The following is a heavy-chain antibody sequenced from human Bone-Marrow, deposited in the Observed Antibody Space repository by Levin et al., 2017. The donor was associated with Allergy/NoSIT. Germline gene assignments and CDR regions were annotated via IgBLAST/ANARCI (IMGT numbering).Heavy chain of an antibody. D-gene: IGHD3-10*01. Sequence: GGSLRLSCQSSGYSFTKDWIAWVSLMPGTGLEWIGIIYPGDSNTRYSPSFQGQVTISADKSISTVYLQWSSLKASDTAIYYCAKAIDNYYGSGSYPPYYWGQGTLVTVSS. J-gene: IGHJ4*02. CDR3: AKAIDNYYGSGSYPPYY. CDR2: IYPGDSNT. V-gene: IGHV5-51*01. CDR1: GYSFTKDW.